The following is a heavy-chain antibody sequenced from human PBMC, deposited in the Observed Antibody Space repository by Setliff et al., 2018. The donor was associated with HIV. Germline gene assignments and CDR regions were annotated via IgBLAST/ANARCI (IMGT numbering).Heavy chain of an antibody. CDR1: GDSTSSSSSY. Sequence: PSETLSLTCTVSGDSTSSSSSYWGWIRQPPGKGLEWIGSIYYSGSTYYNPSLKSRVTISIDTSKNQFSLQLTSVTAADTAVYYCARRGRDGVFIMFATGFDPWGQGALVTVSS. CDR3: ARRGRDGVFIMFATGFDP. CDR2: IYYSGST. D-gene: IGHD2-8*01. V-gene: IGHV4-39*01. J-gene: IGHJ5*02.